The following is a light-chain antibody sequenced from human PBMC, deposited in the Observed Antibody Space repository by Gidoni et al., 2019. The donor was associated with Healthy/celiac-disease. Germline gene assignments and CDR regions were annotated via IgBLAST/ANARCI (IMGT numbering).Light chain of an antibody. J-gene: IGKJ2*01. CDR2: GAS. CDR1: QSVSSSY. V-gene: IGKV3-20*01. Sequence: EIVLTQSPGTLSLSPGERATLSCRASQSVSSSYLAWYQQKPGQAPRLLIYGASSRATGIPDSFSGSVSGTDFTLTISRLEPEDFAVYYCQQYGSSLYTFGQGTKLEIK. CDR3: QQYGSSLYT.